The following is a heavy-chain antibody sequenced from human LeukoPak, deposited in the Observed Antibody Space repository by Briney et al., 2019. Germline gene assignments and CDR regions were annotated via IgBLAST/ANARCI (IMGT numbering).Heavy chain of an antibody. D-gene: IGHD2-15*01. Sequence: GGSLRLSCSASVFTFRSHAMHWVRQAPGKGLEYVSAISSNGGSTYYADSVRGRFTISRDNSKNTLYLQMSSLRAEDTAVYYCVKDLESTAYCSIGSFYFYWDQGTLVTVSS. CDR3: VKDLESTAYCSIGSFYFY. CDR1: VFTFRSHA. J-gene: IGHJ4*02. CDR2: ISSNGGST. V-gene: IGHV3-64D*09.